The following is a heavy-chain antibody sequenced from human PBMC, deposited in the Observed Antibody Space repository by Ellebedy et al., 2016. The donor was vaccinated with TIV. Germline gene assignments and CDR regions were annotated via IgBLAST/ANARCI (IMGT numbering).Heavy chain of an antibody. CDR3: AKDAFYYNAFDV. CDR1: GFPFGNFG. D-gene: IGHD3-10*01. J-gene: IGHJ6*02. V-gene: IGHV3-30*02. Sequence: PGGSLRLSCAASGFPFGNFGLHWVRQPPGKGLEWVAFIRSAGTKKYYADSVKGRFTLSRYNSKNTMDLQINSLRGEDTAVYYCAKDAFYYNAFDVWGQGTPVTVS. CDR2: IRSAGTKK.